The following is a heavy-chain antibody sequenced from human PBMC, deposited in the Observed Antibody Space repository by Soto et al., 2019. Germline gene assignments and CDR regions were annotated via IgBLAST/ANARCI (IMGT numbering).Heavy chain of an antibody. CDR1: GYTFTSYD. V-gene: IGHV1-8*01. CDR3: ARGRPTKLSRDYAILTGPHTFDP. CDR2: MNPNSGNT. J-gene: IGHJ5*02. D-gene: IGHD3-9*01. Sequence: ASVKVSCKASGYTFTSYDINWVRQATGQGFEWMGWMNPNSGNTGYAQKFQGRVTMTRNTSISTAYMELSSLRSEDTAVYYCARGRPTKLSRDYAILTGPHTFDPWGQGNLVTVSS.